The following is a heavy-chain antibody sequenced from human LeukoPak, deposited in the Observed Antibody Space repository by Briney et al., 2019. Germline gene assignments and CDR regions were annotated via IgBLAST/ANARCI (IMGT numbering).Heavy chain of an antibody. V-gene: IGHV1-18*01. D-gene: IGHD3-10*01. Sequence: ASVKVSCKASGGTFSSYGISWVRQAPGQGLEWMGWISAYNGNTNYAQKLQGRVTMTTDTSTSTAYMELRSLRSDDTAVYYCARVGPIYYYGSGSYSPNLDYWGQGTLVTVSS. CDR3: ARVGPIYYYGSGSYSPNLDY. CDR1: GGTFSSYG. CDR2: ISAYNGNT. J-gene: IGHJ4*02.